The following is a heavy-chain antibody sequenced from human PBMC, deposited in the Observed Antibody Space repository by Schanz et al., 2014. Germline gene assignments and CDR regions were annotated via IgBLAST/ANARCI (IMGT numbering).Heavy chain of an antibody. D-gene: IGHD1-26*01. Sequence: EVQLVESGGGLVQPGGSLRLSCSASGFTFSTFAMHWVRQAPGKGLEYISAISNNGDSTYYADSVKGRFTISRDNSKNTLFLQMSSLRVDDMAVYYCGRAGIGMAGWYFELWGQGTLVTVSS. CDR3: GRAGIGMAGWYFEL. J-gene: IGHJ5*02. CDR1: GFTFSTFA. CDR2: ISNNGDST. V-gene: IGHV3-64D*06.